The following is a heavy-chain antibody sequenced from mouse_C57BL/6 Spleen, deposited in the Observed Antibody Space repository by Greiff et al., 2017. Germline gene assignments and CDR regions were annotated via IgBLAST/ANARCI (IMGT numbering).Heavy chain of an antibody. V-gene: IGHV1-7*01. D-gene: IGHD1-3*01. J-gene: IGHJ4*01. CDR3: ARWDGSGDYYAMDY. CDR2: INPSSGYT. CDR1: GYTFTSYW. Sequence: VQLQQSGAELAKPGASVKLSCKASGYTFTSYWMHWVKQRPGQGLEWIGYINPSSGYTKYNQKFKDKATLTADTSSSTAYMQLSSLTYEDSAVYDCARWDGSGDYYAMDYWGQGTSVTVSS.